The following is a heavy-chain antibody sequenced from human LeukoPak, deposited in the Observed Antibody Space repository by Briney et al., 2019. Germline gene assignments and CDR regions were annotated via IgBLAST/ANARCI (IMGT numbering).Heavy chain of an antibody. Sequence: GGSLRLSCAASGLTFRNAWMSWVRQAPGKGLEWVARITSKTSDEATDYAAPVRGRFTISRDDSKATLYLQMDSLETEDTAIYYCTTYRYSYGSTGYSYFDYWGQGILVTVSS. CDR1: GLTFRNAW. J-gene: IGHJ4*02. CDR3: TTYRYSYGSTGYSYFDY. V-gene: IGHV3-15*01. D-gene: IGHD3-22*01. CDR2: ITSKTSDEAT.